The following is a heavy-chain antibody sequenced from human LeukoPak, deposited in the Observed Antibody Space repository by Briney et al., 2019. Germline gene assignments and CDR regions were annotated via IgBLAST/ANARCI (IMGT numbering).Heavy chain of an antibody. CDR3: ARFSSTSWMNWFDP. J-gene: IGHJ5*02. CDR2: IIPILGIA. V-gene: IGHV1-69*04. Sequence: ASVKVSCKASGGTFRSYAISWVRQAPGQGLEWMGRIIPILGIANYAQKFQGRVTITADKSTSTAYMELSSLRSEDTAVYYCARFSSTSWMNWFDPWGQGTLVTVSS. CDR1: GGTFRSYA. D-gene: IGHD2-2*01.